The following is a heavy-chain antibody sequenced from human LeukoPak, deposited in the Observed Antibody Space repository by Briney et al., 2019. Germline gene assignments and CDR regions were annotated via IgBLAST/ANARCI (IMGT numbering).Heavy chain of an antibody. CDR3: GRGGDGIDI. J-gene: IGHJ3*02. V-gene: IGHV3-74*01. Sequence: SGGSLRLSCAVSGFTFRNYLMHWVRQAPGQGLVWVSRINQDESRAYADSVKGRFTVSRDNAKNMLYLHLSGLRAEDTAVYSCGRGGDGIDIWGQGTTVIVSS. CDR2: INQDESRA. CDR1: GFTFRNYL. D-gene: IGHD5-24*01.